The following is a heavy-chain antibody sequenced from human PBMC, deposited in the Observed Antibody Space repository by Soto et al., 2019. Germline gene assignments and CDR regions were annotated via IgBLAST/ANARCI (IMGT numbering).Heavy chain of an antibody. CDR1: GFTVSSNY. Sequence: GGSLRLSCAASGFTVSSNYMSWVRQAPGKGLEWVSVIYSGGSTYYADSVKGRFTISRDNSKNTLYLQMNSLRAEDTAVYYCASTSIAALPYYYYYGMDVWGQGTTVTVSS. CDR3: ASTSIAALPYYYYYGMDV. J-gene: IGHJ6*02. CDR2: IYSGGST. V-gene: IGHV3-53*01. D-gene: IGHD6-6*01.